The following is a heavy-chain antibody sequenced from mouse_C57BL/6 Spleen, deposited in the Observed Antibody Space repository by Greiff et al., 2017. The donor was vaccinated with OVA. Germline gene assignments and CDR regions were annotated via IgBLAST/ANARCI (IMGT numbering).Heavy chain of an antibody. CDR1: GFTFSDFY. CDR2: SRNKANDYTT. J-gene: IGHJ1*03. V-gene: IGHV7-1*01. CDR3: ARDSFQGYFDV. Sequence: EVMLVESGGGLVQSGRSLRLSCATSGFTFSDFYMEWVRQAPGKGLEWIAASRNKANDYTTEYSASVKGRFIVSRDTSQSILYLQMNALRAEDTAIYYCARDSFQGYFDVWGTGTTVTVSS. D-gene: IGHD3-2*02.